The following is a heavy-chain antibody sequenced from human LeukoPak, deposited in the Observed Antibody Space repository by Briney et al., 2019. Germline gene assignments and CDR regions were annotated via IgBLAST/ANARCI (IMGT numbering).Heavy chain of an antibody. CDR2: ISGGGETT. V-gene: IGHV3-23*01. D-gene: IGHD4-17*01. CDR1: GFTFNNYA. J-gene: IGHJ4*02. CDR3: ARDYADYVGYFFFDY. Sequence: GGSLRLSCAASGFTFNNYAMNWFRQAPGKGLEWGSSISGGGETTYYADSAKGRFTISRDNSQNTLYLQMNSLRAEDTAVYYCARDYADYVGYFFFDYWGQGTLVTVSS.